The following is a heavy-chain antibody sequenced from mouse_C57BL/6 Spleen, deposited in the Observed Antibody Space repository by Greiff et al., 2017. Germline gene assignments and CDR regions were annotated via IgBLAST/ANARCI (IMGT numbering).Heavy chain of an antibody. CDR2: ISSGGSYT. CDR3: AKNFDY. CDR1: GFTFSSYG. Sequence: EVQLVESGGDSVKPGGSLKLSCAASGFTFSSYGMSWVRQTPDKRLEWVATISSGGSYTYYPDSVKGRFTISRDNAKNTLYLQMSSLKSEDTAMYYCAKNFDYWGQGTTLTVSS. V-gene: IGHV5-6*01. J-gene: IGHJ2*01.